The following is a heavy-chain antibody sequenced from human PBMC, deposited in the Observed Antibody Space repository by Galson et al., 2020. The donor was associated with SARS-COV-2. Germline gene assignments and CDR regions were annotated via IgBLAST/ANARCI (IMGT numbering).Heavy chain of an antibody. CDR3: ARADTGSYYDAFFDY. V-gene: IGHV3-49*03. Sequence: GGSLRLSCAASGFTFGDHGMSWFRQAPGKGLECISFIRSKAYGGAPEYAASVEDRFTMSRDDSKSIAYLQMNSLKTEDTAVYYCARADTGSYYDAFFDYWGQGTLVSVSS. CDR2: IRSKAYGGAP. J-gene: IGHJ4*02. CDR1: GFTFGDHG. D-gene: IGHD1-26*01.